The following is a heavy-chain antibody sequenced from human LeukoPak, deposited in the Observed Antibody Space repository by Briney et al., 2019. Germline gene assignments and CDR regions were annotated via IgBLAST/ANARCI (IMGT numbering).Heavy chain of an antibody. CDR3: AREGYSYGYGFDY. V-gene: IGHV3-30-3*01. CDR1: GFTFSSYA. D-gene: IGHD5-18*01. CDR2: ISYDGSNK. Sequence: GGSLRLSCAASGFTFSSYAMHWVRQAPGRGPEWVAVISYDGSNKYYADSVKGRFTISRDNSKNTLYLQMNSLRAEDTAVYYCAREGYSYGYGFDYWGQGTLVTVSS. J-gene: IGHJ4*02.